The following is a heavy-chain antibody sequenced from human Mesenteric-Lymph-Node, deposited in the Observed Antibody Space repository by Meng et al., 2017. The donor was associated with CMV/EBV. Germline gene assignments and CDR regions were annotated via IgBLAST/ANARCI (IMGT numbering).Heavy chain of an antibody. D-gene: IGHD2-2*01. V-gene: IGHV4-59*12. CDR3: ARVMRAWDCSSTSCSYFDY. CDR2: IYYSGST. CDR1: GGSISSYY. J-gene: IGHJ4*02. Sequence: SETLSLTCTVSGGSISSYYWSWIRQPPGKGLEWIGSIYYSGSTYYNPSLKSRVTISVDTSKNQFSLKLSSVTAADTAVYYCARVMRAWDCSSTSCSYFDYWGQGTLVTVSS.